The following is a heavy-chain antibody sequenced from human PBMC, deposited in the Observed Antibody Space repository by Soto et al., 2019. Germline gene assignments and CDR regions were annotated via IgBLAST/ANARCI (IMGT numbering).Heavy chain of an antibody. Sequence: ASVKVSCKASGYTFTSYDINWVRQATGQGLEWMGWMNPNSGNTGYAQKFQGRVTMTRNTSISTAYMELSSLRSEDTAVYYCARVSGQWLQDGAEYFPHWGQGTLVTVSS. CDR2: MNPNSGNT. CDR1: GYTFTSYD. CDR3: ARVSGQWLQDGAEYFPH. D-gene: IGHD6-19*01. V-gene: IGHV1-8*01. J-gene: IGHJ1*01.